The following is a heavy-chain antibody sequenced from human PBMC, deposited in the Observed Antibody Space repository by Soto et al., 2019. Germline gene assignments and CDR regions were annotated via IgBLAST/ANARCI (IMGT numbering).Heavy chain of an antibody. CDR3: AKVRSGSYYSAEYFQH. D-gene: IGHD1-26*01. CDR1: GFPFSSYA. J-gene: IGHJ1*01. V-gene: IGHV3-23*01. CDR2: ISGSGGST. Sequence: EVQLLESGGGLVQPGGSLRLSCAASGFPFSSYAMSWVRKAPGKGLEWVSAISGSGGSTYYADSVKGRFTISRDNSKNTLYLQMNSLRAEDTAVYYCAKVRSGSYYSAEYFQHWGQGTLVTVSS.